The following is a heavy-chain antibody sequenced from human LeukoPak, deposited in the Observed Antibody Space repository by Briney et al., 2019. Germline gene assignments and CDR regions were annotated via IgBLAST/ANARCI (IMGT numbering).Heavy chain of an antibody. CDR3: ARDGVRADYYDSSGYYPELDY. CDR2: INAGNGNT. J-gene: IGHJ4*02. D-gene: IGHD3-22*01. CDR1: GYTFTRYA. Sequence: ASVKVSCKASGYTFTRYAMHWVRQAPGQRLEWMGWINAGNGNTKYSQKFQGRVTITRDTSASTAYMELSSLRSEDTAVYYCARDGVRADYYDSSGYYPELDYWGQGTLVTVSS. V-gene: IGHV1-3*01.